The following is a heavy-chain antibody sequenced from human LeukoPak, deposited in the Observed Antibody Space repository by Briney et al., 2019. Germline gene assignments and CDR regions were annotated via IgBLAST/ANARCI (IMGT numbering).Heavy chain of an antibody. J-gene: IGHJ6*02. CDR1: GFTLSSYV. Sequence: PGGSLRLSCAASGFTLSSYVMSWVRQAPGKGLEWVSGISGSGGSTYYADSVKGRFTISRDNSKNTLYLQMNSLRAEDTAVYYCAKVPDYYDSSGYYYYYGMDVWGQGTTVTVSS. V-gene: IGHV3-23*01. CDR2: ISGSGGST. D-gene: IGHD3-22*01. CDR3: AKVPDYYDSSGYYYYYGMDV.